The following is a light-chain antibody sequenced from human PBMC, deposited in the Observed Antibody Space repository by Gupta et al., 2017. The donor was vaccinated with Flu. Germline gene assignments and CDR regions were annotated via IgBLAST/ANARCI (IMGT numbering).Light chain of an antibody. V-gene: IGKV1-39*01. CDR2: AAS. CDR1: QRISSY. J-gene: IGKJ5*01. CDR3: QQRDSTPFT. Sequence: PSSLSASVGDRVTITCRASQRISSYLYWYQQKPGKAPKLLIYAASRVQSGVPSRFSGSGSGTDFTLTISRLQPEDFATYYCQQRDSTPFTFGQGTLLDIK.